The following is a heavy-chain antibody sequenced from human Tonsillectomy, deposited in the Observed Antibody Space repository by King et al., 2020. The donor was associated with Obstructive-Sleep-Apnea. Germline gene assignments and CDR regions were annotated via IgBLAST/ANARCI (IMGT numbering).Heavy chain of an antibody. CDR2: LYIVGST. CDR1: GFTVSSNY. Sequence: VQLVESGGGLVQPGGSLRLSCAASGFTVSSNYMSWVRQAPGEGLEWGSVLYIVGSTYYADSVKGRFTISRDNSKNTLYLQMNSLRAEDTAVYYCASLLGSTSDYWGQGILVTVSS. V-gene: IGHV3-66*01. J-gene: IGHJ4*02. CDR3: ASLLGSTSDY. D-gene: IGHD6-6*01.